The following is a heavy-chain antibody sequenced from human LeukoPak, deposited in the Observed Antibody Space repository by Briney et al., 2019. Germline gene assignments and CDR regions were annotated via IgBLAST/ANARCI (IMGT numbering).Heavy chain of an antibody. J-gene: IGHJ4*02. Sequence: PGRSLRLSCAASGFTFSSSWMHWVRQAPEKGLEWVSSITGSSNFIYYADSVKGRFTISRDNAKNSLFLQMNSLRAEDTAMYYCARSEDYCSGGSCYAHWGQGILVTVSP. V-gene: IGHV3-21*06. D-gene: IGHD2-15*01. CDR1: GFTFSSSW. CDR3: ARSEDYCSGGSCYAH. CDR2: ITGSSNFI.